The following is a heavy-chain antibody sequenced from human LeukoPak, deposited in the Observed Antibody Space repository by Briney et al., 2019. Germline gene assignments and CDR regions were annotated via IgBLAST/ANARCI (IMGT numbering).Heavy chain of an antibody. CDR1: GFTFSSYW. D-gene: IGHD3-3*01. CDR2: IKQDGSEK. V-gene: IGHV3-7*01. CDR3: ARDQGDFWSGYGRDY. Sequence: GGSLRLSCAASGFTFSSYWMSWVRQAPGKGLEWVANIKQDGSEKYYVDSVKGRLTISRDNAKNSLYLQMNSLRAEDTAVYYCARDQGDFWSGYGRDYWGQGTLVTVSS. J-gene: IGHJ4*02.